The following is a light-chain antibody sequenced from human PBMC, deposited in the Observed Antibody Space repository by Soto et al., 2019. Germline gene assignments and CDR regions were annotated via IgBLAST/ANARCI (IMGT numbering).Light chain of an antibody. J-gene: IGKJ4*01. CDR3: QQRSNWPST. CDR2: DAF. Sequence: ESVLTPSPVTLSLSPGERATFSCRASQSVRSDLAWYQQKPGQAPRLLIYDAFKRATGIPARFSGSGSGTDFTLTIRSLEPEDFAVYSCQQRSNWPSTFGGGTKVEIK. V-gene: IGKV3-11*01. CDR1: QSVRSD.